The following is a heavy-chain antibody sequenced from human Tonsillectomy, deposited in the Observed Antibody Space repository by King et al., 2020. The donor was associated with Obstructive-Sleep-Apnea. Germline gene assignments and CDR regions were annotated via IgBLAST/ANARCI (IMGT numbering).Heavy chain of an antibody. V-gene: IGHV3-74*01. J-gene: IGHJ4*02. CDR2: INSDGSST. CDR3: ARVGVYGSGSPLDC. Sequence: EVQLVDSGGGLVQPGGSLRLSCAASGFTFSSYWMHWVRQAPGKGLVWVSRINSDGSSTSYADSVKGRFTISRDNAKNTLYLQMNSLRAEDTAVDYCARVGVYGSGSPLDCWGQGTLVTVSS. D-gene: IGHD3-10*01. CDR1: GFTFSSYW.